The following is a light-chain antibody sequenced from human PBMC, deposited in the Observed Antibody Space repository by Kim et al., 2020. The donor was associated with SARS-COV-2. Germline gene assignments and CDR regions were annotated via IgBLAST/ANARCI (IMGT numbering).Light chain of an antibody. Sequence: GQRVTISCSGSSSDIGTNYVYWYQQVPGAAPKLLVYRNNQRPSGVPDRFSGSKSGTATSLVISGLRSEDEADYYGASWDESLSGPVFGGGTQLTVL. CDR3: ASWDESLSGPV. J-gene: IGLJ3*02. CDR2: RNN. V-gene: IGLV1-47*01. CDR1: SSDIGTNY.